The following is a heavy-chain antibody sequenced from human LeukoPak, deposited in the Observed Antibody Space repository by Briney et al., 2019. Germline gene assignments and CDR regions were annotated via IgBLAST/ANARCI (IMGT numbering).Heavy chain of an antibody. CDR3: AKTRGYCSGGSCYQDY. J-gene: IGHJ4*02. Sequence: PGGSLRLSCAASGFTFSSYTMSWVCQGPEKGLGWVSTISASTDSTYYADSVKGRFTISRDNSKKTLYLQMSSLRAEDTAVYYCAKTRGYCSGGSCYQDYWGQGTLVTVSS. CDR2: ISASTDST. CDR1: GFTFSSYT. D-gene: IGHD2-15*01. V-gene: IGHV3-23*01.